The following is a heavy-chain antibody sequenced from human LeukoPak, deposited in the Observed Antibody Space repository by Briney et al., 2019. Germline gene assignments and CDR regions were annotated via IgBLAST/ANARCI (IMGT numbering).Heavy chain of an antibody. CDR1: GFTFSSYA. CDR2: ISGSGGST. D-gene: IGHD6-19*01. Sequence: GGXLRLSCAASGFTFSSYAMSWVSQAPGKGLEWVSAISGSGGSTYYADSVKRRFTISIYNSKNTLYLQMNSLRAEDTAVYYCAKTDSSGWYGRIFDIWGQGTMVTVSS. J-gene: IGHJ3*02. V-gene: IGHV3-23*01. CDR3: AKTDSSGWYGRIFDI.